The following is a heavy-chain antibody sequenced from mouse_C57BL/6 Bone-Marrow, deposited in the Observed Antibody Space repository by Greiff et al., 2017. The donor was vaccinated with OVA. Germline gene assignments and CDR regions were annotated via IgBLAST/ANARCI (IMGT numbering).Heavy chain of an antibody. Sequence: VQLQQSGTVLARPGASVKMSCKTSGYTFTSYWMHWVKQRPGQGLEWIGAIYPGNSDTSYNQKFKGKAKPTAVTSASTAYMELSSLTNEDSAVYYCTRGGPTGTLDFDVWGTGTTVTVSS. CDR1: GYTFTSYW. CDR3: TRGGPTGTLDFDV. V-gene: IGHV1-5*01. J-gene: IGHJ1*03. CDR2: IYPGNSDT. D-gene: IGHD4-1*02.